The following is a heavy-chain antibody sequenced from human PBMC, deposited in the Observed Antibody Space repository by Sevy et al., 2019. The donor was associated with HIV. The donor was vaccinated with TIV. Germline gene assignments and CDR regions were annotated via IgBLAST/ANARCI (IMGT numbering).Heavy chain of an antibody. J-gene: IGHJ4*02. CDR3: AEDDGYTVTTGYFDY. CDR2: ISGSGGRT. D-gene: IGHD4-17*01. Sequence: GGSLRLSCAASGFTFNNYAMSWVRQAPGKGLEWVSVISGSGGRTYYADSVKGRFAIARDNSKNTLYLQMNSLRGEDTAVYYCAEDDGYTVTTGYFDYWGQGTLVTVSS. CDR1: GFTFNNYA. V-gene: IGHV3-23*01.